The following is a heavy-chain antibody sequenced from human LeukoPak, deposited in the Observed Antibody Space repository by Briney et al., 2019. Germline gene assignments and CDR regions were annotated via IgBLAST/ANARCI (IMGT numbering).Heavy chain of an antibody. J-gene: IGHJ4*02. D-gene: IGHD6-13*01. Sequence: ETLSLTCTVSGDSVSRSSYSWGWFRQPPGKGLEWVSSISSSSSYIYYADSVKGRFTISRDNAKNSLYLQMNSLRAEDTAVYYCARDPFGSSCSIWGQGTLVTVSS. V-gene: IGHV3-21*01. CDR1: GDSVSRSSYS. CDR2: ISSSSSYI. CDR3: ARDPFGSSCSI.